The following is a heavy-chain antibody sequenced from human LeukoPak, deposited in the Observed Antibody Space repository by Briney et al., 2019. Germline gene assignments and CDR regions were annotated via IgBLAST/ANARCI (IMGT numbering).Heavy chain of an antibody. CDR1: GFTVSNNY. V-gene: IGHV3-53*01. CDR3: AKDRWGSGGSGGGDY. CDR2: IYSGGST. J-gene: IGHJ4*02. Sequence: AGGSLRLSCAASGFTVSNNYMSWVRQAPGKGLEWVSVIYSGGSTYYADSVKGRFTISRDNSKNTLYLQMNSLRAEDTAVYYCAKDRWGSGGSGGGDYWGQGTLVTVSS. D-gene: IGHD2-15*01.